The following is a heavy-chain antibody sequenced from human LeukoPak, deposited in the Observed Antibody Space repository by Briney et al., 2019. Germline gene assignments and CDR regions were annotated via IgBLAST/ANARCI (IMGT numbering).Heavy chain of an antibody. CDR2: INGRGGST. CDR3: AKDARYYDSSGSRRLDY. Sequence: PGGSLRLSCAALRLTFSNYAMNWVRQAPGKGLEWVSSINGRGGSTYYADSVKGRFTISRDNSKNTLYLQMNSLRAEDTAVYYCAKDARYYDSSGSRRLDYWGQGTLVTVSS. D-gene: IGHD3-22*01. J-gene: IGHJ4*02. V-gene: IGHV3-23*01. CDR1: RLTFSNYA.